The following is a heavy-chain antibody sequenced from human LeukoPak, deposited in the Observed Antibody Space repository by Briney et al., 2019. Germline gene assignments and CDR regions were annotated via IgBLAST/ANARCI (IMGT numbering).Heavy chain of an antibody. CDR1: GDSVSSNIAV. CDR3: AGVCGTGDVARSH. CDR2: TYYRSKWYN. D-gene: IGHD2-15*01. V-gene: IGHV6-1*01. J-gene: IGHJ4*02. Sequence: SQTLSLTCVISGDSVSSNIAVWNWIRQSPSRGLEWLGRTYYRSKWYNEYGTSVKGRITISPDTSKNQFSLQLDSVTPEDTAVYYCAGVCGTGDVARSHWGQGTLVTVSS.